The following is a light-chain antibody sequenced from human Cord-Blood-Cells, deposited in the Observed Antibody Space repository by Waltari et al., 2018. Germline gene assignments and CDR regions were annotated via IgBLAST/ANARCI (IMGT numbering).Light chain of an antibody. CDR1: QSISSW. Sequence: DIQMTQSPSTLSASVGDRVTITCRASQSISSWLAWYQQKPGKAPKLLIYDASSLESGVPSRFSGSGSGTEFTLTISSLQPEDFATYYCLQHNSYPRTFGQGTKLEIK. V-gene: IGKV1-5*01. CDR3: LQHNSYPRT. CDR2: DAS. J-gene: IGKJ2*01.